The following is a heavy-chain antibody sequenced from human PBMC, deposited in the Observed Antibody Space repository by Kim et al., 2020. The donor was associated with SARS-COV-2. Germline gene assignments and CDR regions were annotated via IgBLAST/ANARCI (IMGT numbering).Heavy chain of an antibody. Sequence: GGSLRLSCEASGFTFSIYSMNWVRQAPGKGLEWVSSISSRSTYIYYADSVKGRFTVSRDDSKNLLNLQMNSLRAEDTAVYYCTRVPHTNRIVGWFDPWG. CDR2: ISSRSTYI. CDR1: GFTFSIYS. J-gene: IGHJ5*02. D-gene: IGHD1-26*01. V-gene: IGHV3-21*06. CDR3: TRVPHTNRIVGWFDP.